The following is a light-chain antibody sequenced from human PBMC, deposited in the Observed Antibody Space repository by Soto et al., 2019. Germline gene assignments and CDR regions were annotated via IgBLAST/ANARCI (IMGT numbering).Light chain of an antibody. J-gene: IGKJ4*01. V-gene: IGKV3-15*01. CDR2: GAS. CDR3: HQYDNWPLT. Sequence: EIVMTQSPATLSVSPGERATLSSRAGQSVSSNLAWYQQKSGQTPRLLIYGASTRATDIPARFSGSGSGTEFTLSISSLQSEDFAVYYCHQYDNWPLTFGGGTKVEI. CDR1: QSVSSN.